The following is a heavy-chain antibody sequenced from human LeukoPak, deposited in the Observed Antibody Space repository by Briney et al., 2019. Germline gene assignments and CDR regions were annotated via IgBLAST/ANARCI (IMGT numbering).Heavy chain of an antibody. CDR1: GGSISSSSYY. CDR3: ARAGYDFWSGGTYYYYYMDV. D-gene: IGHD3-3*01. CDR2: IYYSGST. Sequence: SETLFLTCTVSGGSISSSSYYWGWIRQPPGKGLEWIGSIYYSGSTYYNPSLKSRVTISVDTSKNQFSLKLSSVTAADTAVYYCARAGYDFWSGGTYYYYYMDVWGKGTTVTVSS. J-gene: IGHJ6*03. V-gene: IGHV4-39*07.